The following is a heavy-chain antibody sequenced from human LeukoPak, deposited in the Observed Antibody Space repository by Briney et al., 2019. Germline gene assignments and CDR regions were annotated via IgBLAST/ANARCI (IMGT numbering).Heavy chain of an antibody. CDR2: ISGSGGST. Sequence: GGSLRLSCAASGFTFSSYAMSWVRRAPGKGLEWVSAISGSGGSTYYADSVKGRFTISRDNSKNTLYLQMNSLRAEDTAVYYCAKDLQVPGIAVALFDYWGQGTLVTVSS. CDR1: GFTFSSYA. V-gene: IGHV3-23*01. CDR3: AKDLQVPGIAVALFDY. D-gene: IGHD6-19*01. J-gene: IGHJ4*02.